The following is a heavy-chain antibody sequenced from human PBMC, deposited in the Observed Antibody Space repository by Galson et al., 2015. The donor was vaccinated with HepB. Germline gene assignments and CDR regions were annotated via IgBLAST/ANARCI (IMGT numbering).Heavy chain of an antibody. D-gene: IGHD2-21*01. J-gene: IGHJ4*02. Sequence: ETLSLTCAVYGGSFSGYYWSWIRQPPGKGLEWIGEINHSGSTNYNPSLKSRVTISVDTSKNQFSLKLSSVTAADTAVYYCARSRDWYIDYWGQGTLVTVSS. V-gene: IGHV4-34*01. CDR1: GGSFSGYY. CDR3: ARSRDWYIDY. CDR2: INHSGST.